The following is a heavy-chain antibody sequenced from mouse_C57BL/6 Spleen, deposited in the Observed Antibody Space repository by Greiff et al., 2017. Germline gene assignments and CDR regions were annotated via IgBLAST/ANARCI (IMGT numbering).Heavy chain of an antibody. CDR2: IYPGSGST. Sequence: VQLQQPGAELVKPGASVKMSCKASGYTFTSYWITWVKQRPGQGLEWIGDIYPGSGSTNYNEKFKSKATLTVDTSSSTAYMQLSSLTSEDSAVYYCARSGGGHPYAIDYWGPASSVTVSS. D-gene: IGHD1-1*02. CDR1: GYTFTSYW. V-gene: IGHV1-55*01. J-gene: IGHJ4*01. CDR3: ARSGGGHPYAIDY.